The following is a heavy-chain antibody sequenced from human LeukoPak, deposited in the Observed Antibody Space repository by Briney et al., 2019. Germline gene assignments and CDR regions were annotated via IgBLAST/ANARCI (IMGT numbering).Heavy chain of an antibody. D-gene: IGHD3-10*01. Sequence: ASVKVSCKASGYTFTSYYMHWVRQALGQGLEWMGLINPSGGSTSYAQKFQGRATMTRDTSTNTVYMELSSLRSEDTAVYYCARDEITMVRGVGYGMDVWGQGTTVTVSS. CDR3: ARDEITMVRGVGYGMDV. J-gene: IGHJ6*02. CDR1: GYTFTSYY. CDR2: INPSGGST. V-gene: IGHV1-46*01.